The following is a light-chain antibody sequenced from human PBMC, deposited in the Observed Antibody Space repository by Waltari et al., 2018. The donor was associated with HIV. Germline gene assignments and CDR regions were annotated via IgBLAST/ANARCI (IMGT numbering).Light chain of an antibody. V-gene: IGLV1-40*01. CDR1: SSNIGAGYD. J-gene: IGLJ2*01. CDR2: TNS. CDR3: QSYDSSLSDSVV. Sequence: QSVLTQPPSVSGAPGQRVTISCTGSSSNIGAGYDVHWYQQLPGTAPKHLIYTNSNRPSGVPDRFSGSKSGTSASLAITGLQADDEAHYYCQSYDSSLSDSVVFGGGTTLTVL.